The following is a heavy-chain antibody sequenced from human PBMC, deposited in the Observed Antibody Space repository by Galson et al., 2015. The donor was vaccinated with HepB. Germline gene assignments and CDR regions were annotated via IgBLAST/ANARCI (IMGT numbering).Heavy chain of an antibody. J-gene: IGHJ3*02. CDR2: IKSKTDGGTT. CDR1: GFTFSNAW. V-gene: IGHV3-15*01. CDR3: TTDYSVLRFLEGPDAFDI. Sequence: SLRLSCAASGFTFSNAWMSWVRQAPGKGLEWVGRIKSKTDGGTTDYAAPVKGRFTISRDDSKNTLYLQMNSLKTEDTAVYYCTTDYSVLRFLEGPDAFDIWGQGTMVTVSS. D-gene: IGHD3-3*01.